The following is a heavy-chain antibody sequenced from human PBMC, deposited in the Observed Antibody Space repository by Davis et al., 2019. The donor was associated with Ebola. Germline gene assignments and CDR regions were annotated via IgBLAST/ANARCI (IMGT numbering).Heavy chain of an antibody. J-gene: IGHJ4*02. D-gene: IGHD2-2*01. CDR2: INWNGGST. CDR3: VRGGYCGSTNCFVTDY. V-gene: IGHV3-20*04. Sequence: GESLKISCAASGFTFSSYSMNWVRQAPGKGLEWVSGINWNGGSTGYADSVKGRITISRDNAKNSLYVQMNSLRAEDTALYYCVRGGYCGSTNCFVTDYWGQGTLVTVSS. CDR1: GFTFSSYS.